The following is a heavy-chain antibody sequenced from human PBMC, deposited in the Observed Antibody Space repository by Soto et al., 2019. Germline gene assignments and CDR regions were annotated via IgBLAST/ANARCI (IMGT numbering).Heavy chain of an antibody. CDR1: GYTLTELS. V-gene: IGHV1-24*01. Sequence: ASVKVSCKVSGYTLTELSMHWVRQAPGKGLEWMGGFDPEDGETIYAQKFQGRVTMTEDTSTDTAYMELSSLRSEDTAVYYCETDPGSSRRGWFDPWGQGTLVTVSS. J-gene: IGHJ5*02. CDR3: ETDPGSSRRGWFDP. CDR2: FDPEDGET.